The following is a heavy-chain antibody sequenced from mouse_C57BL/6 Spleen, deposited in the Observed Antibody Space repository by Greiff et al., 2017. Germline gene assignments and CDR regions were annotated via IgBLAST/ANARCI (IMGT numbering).Heavy chain of an antibody. CDR1: GFTFSSYA. J-gene: IGHJ4*01. CDR2: ISDGGSYT. CDR3: ARDRTTVVAYYAMDY. V-gene: IGHV5-4*01. Sequence: DVMLVESGGGLVKPGGSLKLSCAASGFTFSSYAMSWVRQTPEKRLEWVATISDGGSYTYYPDDVKGRFTISRDNTKNNLYLQMSHLKSEDTAMYYCARDRTTVVAYYAMDYWGQGTSVTVSS. D-gene: IGHD1-1*01.